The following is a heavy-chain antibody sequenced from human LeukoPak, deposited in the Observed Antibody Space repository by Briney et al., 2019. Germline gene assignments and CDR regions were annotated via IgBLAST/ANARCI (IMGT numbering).Heavy chain of an antibody. CDR2: IIPNSGGT. Sequence: ASVTVSFKASGYTFTGYFMHWVRQAPGQGLEWMGWIIPNSGGTNYAHNFQGRISMTSDTSISTAYLELSRLRSDDTAVYYCARGYCSGGGCYFAYWGQGTLVTVSS. CDR3: ARGYCSGGGCYFAY. V-gene: IGHV1-2*07. D-gene: IGHD2-15*01. CDR1: GYTFTGYF. J-gene: IGHJ4*02.